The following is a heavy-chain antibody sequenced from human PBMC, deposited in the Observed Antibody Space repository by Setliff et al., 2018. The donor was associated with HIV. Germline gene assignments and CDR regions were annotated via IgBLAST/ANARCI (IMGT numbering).Heavy chain of an antibody. J-gene: IGHJ4*02. V-gene: IGHV3-23*01. CDR3: TKVGYCSSASCYASDY. CDR1: ELTFSNYA. Sequence: GGSLRLSCAASELTFSNYAMTWVRQAPGKGLEWVSSLSGSGGSTYYADSVKGRFTISRDDSKNTAYLQMNSLKTEDTAVYYCTKVGYCSSASCYASDYWGQGTLVTVSS. CDR2: LSGSGGST. D-gene: IGHD2-2*01.